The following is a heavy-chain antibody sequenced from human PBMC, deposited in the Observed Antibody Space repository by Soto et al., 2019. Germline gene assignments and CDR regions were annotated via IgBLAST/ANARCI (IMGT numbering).Heavy chain of an antibody. Sequence: GSLRLSCAASGFTFSSYAMSWVRQAPGKGLEWVSAISGSGGSTYYADSVKGRFTISRDNSKNTLYLQMNSLRAEDTAVYYCAKAPRVVVPATTSGEFDYWGQGTLVTVSS. V-gene: IGHV3-23*01. D-gene: IGHD2-2*01. J-gene: IGHJ4*02. CDR1: GFTFSSYA. CDR3: AKAPRVVVPATTSGEFDY. CDR2: ISGSGGST.